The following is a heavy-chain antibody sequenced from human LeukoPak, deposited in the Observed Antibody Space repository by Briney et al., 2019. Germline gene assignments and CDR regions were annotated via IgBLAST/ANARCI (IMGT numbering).Heavy chain of an antibody. CDR1: GGSISSTSCY. J-gene: IGHJ3*02. CDR3: ARAPGGYGSGSRGAFDI. CDR2: IYYSGST. Sequence: SETLSLTCSVSGGSISSTSCYWGWIRQPPGKGLEWIGGIYYSGSTNYNPSLQSRVTISLDTSKNQLSLKLTSVTAADTAVYYCARAPGGYGSGSRGAFDIWGQGTMVTVSS. V-gene: IGHV4-39*07. D-gene: IGHD3-10*01.